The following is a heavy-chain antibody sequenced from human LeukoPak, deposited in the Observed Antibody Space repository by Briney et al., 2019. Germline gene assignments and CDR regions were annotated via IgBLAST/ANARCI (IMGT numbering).Heavy chain of an antibody. Sequence: PGGSLRLSCAASGFTFSSYGMHWVRQAPGKGLEWVAFIRYDGSNKYYADSVKGRFTISRDNSKNTLYLQMNSLRAEDTAVYYCAKGLSIQVGATPFDYWGQGTLVTVSS. V-gene: IGHV3-30*02. J-gene: IGHJ4*02. CDR1: GFTFSSYG. CDR3: AKGLSIQVGATPFDY. CDR2: IRYDGSNK. D-gene: IGHD1-26*01.